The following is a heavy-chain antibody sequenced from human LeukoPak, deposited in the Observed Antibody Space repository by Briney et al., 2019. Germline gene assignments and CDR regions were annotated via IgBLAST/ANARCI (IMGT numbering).Heavy chain of an antibody. D-gene: IGHD4-17*01. CDR2: ISYDGSNK. Sequence: GGSLRLSCAASGFTFSSYAMHWVRQAPGKGLEWVAVISYDGSNKYYADSVKGRFTISRDNAKNSLYLQMNSLRAEDTAVYYCARVPIPMTTQRGGNYFDYWGQGTLVTVSS. CDR1: GFTFSSYA. J-gene: IGHJ4*02. V-gene: IGHV3-30-3*01. CDR3: ARVPIPMTTQRGGNYFDY.